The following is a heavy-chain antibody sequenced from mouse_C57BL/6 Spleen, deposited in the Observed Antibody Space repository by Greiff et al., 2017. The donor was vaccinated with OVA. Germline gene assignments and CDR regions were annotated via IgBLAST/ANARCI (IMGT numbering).Heavy chain of an antibody. CDR2: IWRGGST. D-gene: IGHD2-1*01. V-gene: IGHV2-5*01. CDR1: GFSLTSYG. Sequence: QVHVKQSGPGLVQPSQSLSITCTVSGFSLTSYGVHWVRQSPGKGLEWLGVIWRGGSTDYNAAFMSRLSITKDNSKSQVFFKMNSLQADDTAIYYCAKNYGNYDAMDYWGQGTSVTVSS. CDR3: AKNYGNYDAMDY. J-gene: IGHJ4*01.